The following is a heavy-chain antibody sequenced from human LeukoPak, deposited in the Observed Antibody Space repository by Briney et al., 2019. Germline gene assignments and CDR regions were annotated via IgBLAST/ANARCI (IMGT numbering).Heavy chain of an antibody. V-gene: IGHV3-21*01. CDR3: ARGGGVSVGRPENRFDP. D-gene: IGHD1-26*01. J-gene: IGHJ5*02. CDR1: GFTFSSYS. Sequence: PGGSLRLSCAASGFTFSSYSMNWVRQAPGKGLEWVSSISSSSSYIYYADSVKGRFTISRDNAKNSLYLQMNSLRAEDTAVYYCARGGGVSVGRPENRFDPWGQGTLVTVSS. CDR2: ISSSSSYI.